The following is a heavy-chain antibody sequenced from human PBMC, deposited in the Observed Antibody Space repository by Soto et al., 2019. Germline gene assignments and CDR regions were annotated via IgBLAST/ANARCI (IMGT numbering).Heavy chain of an antibody. CDR2: INPSGGST. Sequence: GASVKVSCKASGYTFTSHYMHWVRQAPGQGLEWMGIINPSGGSTSYAQKFQGRVTITRDTSTSTVYMELSSLRSEDTAVYYCARGAYYYVSSGYSRGAAYYGMDVWGQGTTVTVSS. D-gene: IGHD3-22*01. V-gene: IGHV1-46*01. J-gene: IGHJ6*02. CDR3: ARGAYYYVSSGYSRGAAYYGMDV. CDR1: GYTFTSHY.